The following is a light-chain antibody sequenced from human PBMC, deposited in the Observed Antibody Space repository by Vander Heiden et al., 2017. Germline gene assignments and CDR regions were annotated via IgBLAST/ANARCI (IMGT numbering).Light chain of an antibody. CDR2: SDT. CDR1: SLARQN. CDR3: QSADSSGTYSVV. J-gene: IGLJ2*01. V-gene: IGLV3-25*03. Sequence: SSDLTQPPPVSASPGQPAKITCSGASLARQNAYWYQQKPGQAPLWLINSDTKRPSGIPERFSGSITGTIVTLTISDVQAEDEADYYCQSADSSGTYSVVFGGGTQLTVL.